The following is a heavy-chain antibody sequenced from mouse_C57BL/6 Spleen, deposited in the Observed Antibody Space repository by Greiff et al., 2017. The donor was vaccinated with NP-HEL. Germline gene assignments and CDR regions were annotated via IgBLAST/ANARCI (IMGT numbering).Heavy chain of an antibody. CDR2: ISYDGSN. Sequence: DVQLQESGPGLVKPSQSLSLTCSVTGYSITSGYYWNWIRQFPGNKLEWMGYISYDGSNNYNPSLKNRISITRDTSKNQFFLKLNSVTTEDTATYYCAREGKLRVFDYWGQGTTLTVSS. J-gene: IGHJ2*01. V-gene: IGHV3-6*01. CDR3: AREGKLRVFDY. D-gene: IGHD1-1*01. CDR1: GYSITSGYY.